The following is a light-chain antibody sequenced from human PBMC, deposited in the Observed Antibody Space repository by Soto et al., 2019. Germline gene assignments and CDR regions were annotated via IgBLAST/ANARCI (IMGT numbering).Light chain of an antibody. CDR2: NND. J-gene: IGLJ3*02. CDR3: ASWDDSLTAWV. Sequence: QSAMTQPSSASGIPGQRVTISCSGSNSNVGRNTVTWFQHLPGRAPKVFIYNNDQRPSGVPDRFSGSKSGSSASLAISGLQSDDEADYYCASWDDSLTAWVFGGGTKVTVL. CDR1: NSNVGRNT. V-gene: IGLV1-44*01.